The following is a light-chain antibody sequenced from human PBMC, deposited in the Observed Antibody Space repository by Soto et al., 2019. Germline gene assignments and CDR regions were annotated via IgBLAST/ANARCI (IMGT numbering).Light chain of an antibody. CDR3: SSYTSSNSLVV. Sequence: QSALTQPASVSESPGQSITIPCTGTSSDIGGYNYVSWYQQYPDKTPKLMIYDVTNRPSGVSNRFSGSKSGNTASLTISGLQAEDEANYYCSSYTSSNSLVVFGGGTKLTVL. CDR2: DVT. J-gene: IGLJ2*01. CDR1: SSDIGGYNY. V-gene: IGLV2-14*01.